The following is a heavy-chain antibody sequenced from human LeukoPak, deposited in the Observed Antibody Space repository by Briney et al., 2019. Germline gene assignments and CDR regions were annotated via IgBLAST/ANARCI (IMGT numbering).Heavy chain of an antibody. V-gene: IGHV5-51*01. J-gene: IGHJ5*02. D-gene: IGHD2-2*01. CDR2: IYPGDSDT. CDR3: ARRTVPAATEWWFDP. CDR1: GYSFTSYW. Sequence: GESQKISCKGSGYSFTSYWIGWVRQMPGKGLEWMGIIYPGDSDTRYSPSFQGQVTISADKSISTAYLQWSSLKASDTAMYYCARRTVPAATEWWFDPWGQGTLVTVSS.